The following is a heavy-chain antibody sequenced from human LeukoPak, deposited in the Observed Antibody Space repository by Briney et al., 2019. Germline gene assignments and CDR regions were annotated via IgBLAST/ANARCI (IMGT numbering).Heavy chain of an antibody. Sequence: LSLTCTVSGYSISSGYYMSWIRQAPGKGLEWVSYISSSGSTIYYADSVKGRFTISRDNAKNSLYLQMNSLRAEDTAVYYCARVDSGYSSIWGQGTMVTVSS. D-gene: IGHD6-13*01. V-gene: IGHV3-11*01. J-gene: IGHJ3*02. CDR1: GYSISSGYY. CDR3: ARVDSGYSSI. CDR2: ISSSGSTI.